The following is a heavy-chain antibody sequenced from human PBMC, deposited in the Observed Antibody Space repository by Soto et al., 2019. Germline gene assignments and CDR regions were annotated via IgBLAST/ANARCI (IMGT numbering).Heavy chain of an antibody. Sequence: GGSLRLSCAASGFTFSSYGMHWVRQAPGKGLEWVAVIWYDGSNKYYADSVKGRFTISRDNSKNTLYLRMNSLRAEDTAVYYCARASLDGYNYNYWGQGTLVTVSS. CDR2: IWYDGSNK. V-gene: IGHV3-33*01. D-gene: IGHD5-12*01. CDR1: GFTFSSYG. CDR3: ARASLDGYNYNY. J-gene: IGHJ4*02.